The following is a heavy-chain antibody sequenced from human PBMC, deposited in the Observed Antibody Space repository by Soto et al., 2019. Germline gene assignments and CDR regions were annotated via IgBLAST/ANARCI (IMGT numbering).Heavy chain of an antibody. J-gene: IGHJ4*02. D-gene: IGHD2-21*02. V-gene: IGHV1-69*06. CDR2: IIPSLGTT. CDR1: GGSFSSDA. Sequence: QVQLVQSGAEVKKPGSSVKVSCKASGGSFSSDAFSWVRQAPGQGLEWMGEIIPSLGTTTYAPNFRDRLTITADTSTTTVYVELSSLRSEDTAMYYYAREMVTETTLGYFDSWGQGTPVTVSS. CDR3: AREMVTETTLGYFDS.